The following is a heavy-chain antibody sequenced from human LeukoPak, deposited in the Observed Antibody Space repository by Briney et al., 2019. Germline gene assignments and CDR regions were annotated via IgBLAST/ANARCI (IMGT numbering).Heavy chain of an antibody. D-gene: IGHD6-6*01. J-gene: IGHJ4*02. Sequence: ASVKVSCKASGGTFSSYAISWVRQAPGQGLEWMGWINTNTGNPTYAQGFTGRFVFSLDTSVSTAYLQISSLKAEDTAVYYCARVSSSSRGPGDFDYWGPGTLVTVSS. CDR3: ARVSSSSRGPGDFDY. CDR1: GGTFSSYA. CDR2: INTNTGNP. V-gene: IGHV7-4-1*02.